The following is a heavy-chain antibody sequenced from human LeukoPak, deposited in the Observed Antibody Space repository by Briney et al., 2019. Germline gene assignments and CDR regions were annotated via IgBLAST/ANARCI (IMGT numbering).Heavy chain of an antibody. V-gene: IGHV3-30*03. J-gene: IGHJ6*02. CDR2: ISDDESNK. Sequence: PGGSLRLSCAASGFTFSSSAMHWVRQAPGKGLEWVAVISDDESNKYYADSVKGRFTISRDNSKNVLYLQMNSLRAEDTAVYFCARGTDTKPFWSGYWVDVWGQGTTVTVSS. CDR3: ARGTDTKPFWSGYWVDV. D-gene: IGHD3-3*01. CDR1: GFTFSSSA.